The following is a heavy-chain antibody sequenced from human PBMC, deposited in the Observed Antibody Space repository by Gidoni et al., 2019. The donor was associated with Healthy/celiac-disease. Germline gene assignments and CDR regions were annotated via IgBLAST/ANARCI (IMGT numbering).Heavy chain of an antibody. J-gene: IGHJ4*02. CDR1: GGTFSSYT. CDR2: IIPILGIA. CDR3: ARARWLQCGYYFDY. V-gene: IGHV1-69*02. D-gene: IGHD5-12*01. Sequence: QVQLVQSGAEVKKPGSSVKVSCKASGGTFSSYTISWVRQAPGQGLEWMGRIIPILGIANYAQKVQGRVTITADKSTSTAYMELSSLRSEDTAVYYCARARWLQCGYYFDYWGQGTLVTVSS.